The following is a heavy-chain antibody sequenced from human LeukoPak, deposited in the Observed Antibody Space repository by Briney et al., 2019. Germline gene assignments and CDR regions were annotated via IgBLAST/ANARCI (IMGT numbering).Heavy chain of an antibody. CDR3: ARGHIVVVVAGGVFDY. CDR2: IIPILGIA. CDR1: GGTFSSYA. V-gene: IGHV1-69*04. D-gene: IGHD2-15*01. J-gene: IGHJ4*02. Sequence: SVQVSCKASGGTFSSYAISWVRQAPGQGLEWMGRIIPILGIANYAQKFQGRVTITADKSTSTAYMELSSLRSEDTAVYYCARGHIVVVVAGGVFDYWGQGTLVTVSS.